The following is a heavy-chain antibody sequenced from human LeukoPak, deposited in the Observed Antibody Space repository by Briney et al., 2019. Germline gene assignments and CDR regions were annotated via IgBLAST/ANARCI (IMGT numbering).Heavy chain of an antibody. CDR2: IYHSGST. CDR3: AREGIAAAGTSAFDY. D-gene: IGHD6-13*01. Sequence: SETLSLTCTVSGYSISSGYYWGWLRQPPGKGLEWIGSIYHSGSTYYNPSLKSRVTISVDTSKNQFSLKLSSVTAADTAVYYCAREGIAAAGTSAFDYWGQGTLVTVSS. J-gene: IGHJ4*02. V-gene: IGHV4-38-2*02. CDR1: GYSISSGYY.